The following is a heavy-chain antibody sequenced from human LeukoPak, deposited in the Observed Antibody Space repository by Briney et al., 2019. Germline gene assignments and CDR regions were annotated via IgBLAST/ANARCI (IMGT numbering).Heavy chain of an antibody. J-gene: IGHJ4*02. Sequence: SETLSLTCSVSDYSISSGYYWGWIRQPPGKGLEWIGSIYHSGSTYYNPSLKSRVTISVDTSKNQFSLKLSSVTAADTAVYYCARGIKLRLGGYYFDYWGQGTLVTVSS. CDR2: IYHSGST. D-gene: IGHD3-16*01. CDR1: DYSISSGYY. V-gene: IGHV4-38-2*02. CDR3: ARGIKLRLGGYYFDY.